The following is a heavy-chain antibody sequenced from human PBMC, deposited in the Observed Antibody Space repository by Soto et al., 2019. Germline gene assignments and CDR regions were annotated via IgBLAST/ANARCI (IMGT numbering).Heavy chain of an antibody. D-gene: IGHD5-18*01. V-gene: IGHV4-59*01. CDR3: ASFTAMGTLDY. J-gene: IGHJ4*02. CDR2: IYYSGST. Sequence: PSETLSLTCAVYGGSFRGYYWSWIRQPPGKGLEWIGYIYYSGSTNYNPSLKSRVTISVDTSKNQFSLKLSSVTAADTAVYYCASFTAMGTLDYWGQGTLVTVSS. CDR1: GGSFRGYY.